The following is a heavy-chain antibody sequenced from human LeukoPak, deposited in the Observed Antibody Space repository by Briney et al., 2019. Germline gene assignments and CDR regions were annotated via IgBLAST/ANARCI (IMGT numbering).Heavy chain of an antibody. D-gene: IGHD2-2*01. CDR3: ARGVVSHRAFDI. Sequence: GGSLGLSCAASGFTFTTYWMSWVRQAPGKGLEWVSVIYSGGSTYYADSVKDRFTISRDNAKNTLYLQMNSLRAEDTAVYYCARGVVSHRAFDIWGQGTMVTVSS. CDR1: GFTFTTYW. J-gene: IGHJ3*02. V-gene: IGHV3-53*01. CDR2: IYSGGST.